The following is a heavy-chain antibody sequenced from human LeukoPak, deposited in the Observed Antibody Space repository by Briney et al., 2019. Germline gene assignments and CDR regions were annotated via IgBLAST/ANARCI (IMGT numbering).Heavy chain of an antibody. CDR1: GGSISSYY. D-gene: IGHD5-24*01. V-gene: IGHV4-59*01. Sequence: KTSETLSLTCTVSGGSISSYYWSWIRQPPGKGLECIGYIYYSGSTNYNPSLKSRVTISVDTSKNQFSLKLSSVTAADTAVYYCAREGEMATSAFDYWGQGTLVTVSS. J-gene: IGHJ4*02. CDR3: AREGEMATSAFDY. CDR2: IYYSGST.